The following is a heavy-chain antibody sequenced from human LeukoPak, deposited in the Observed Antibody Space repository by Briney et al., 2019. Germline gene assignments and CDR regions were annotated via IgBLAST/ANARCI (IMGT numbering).Heavy chain of an antibody. V-gene: IGHV4-4*07. D-gene: IGHD4-11*01. CDR1: GGSISSYY. CDR2: IYTSGST. J-gene: IGHJ3*02. CDR3: ARGNSNRGAKGAFDI. Sequence: SETLSLTCTVSGGSISSYYWSWIRQPAGKGLEWIGRIYTSGSTNYNPSLKSRVTMSVDTSKNQFSLKLSSVTAADTAVYYCARGNSNRGAKGAFDIWGQGTMVTVSS.